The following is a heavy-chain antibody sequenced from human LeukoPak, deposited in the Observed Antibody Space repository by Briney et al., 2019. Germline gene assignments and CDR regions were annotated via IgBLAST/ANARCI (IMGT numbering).Heavy chain of an antibody. CDR2: ISSSSSYI. J-gene: IGHJ4*02. D-gene: IGHD3-22*01. V-gene: IGHV3-21*04. CDR3: AKEMTSSGSIVDY. Sequence: PGGSLRLSCAASGFTFSSYSMNWVRQAPGKGLEWASSISSSSSYIYYADSVKGRFTISRDNSKNTLYLQMNSLRAEDTAVYYCAKEMTSSGSIVDYWGQGTLVTVSS. CDR1: GFTFSSYS.